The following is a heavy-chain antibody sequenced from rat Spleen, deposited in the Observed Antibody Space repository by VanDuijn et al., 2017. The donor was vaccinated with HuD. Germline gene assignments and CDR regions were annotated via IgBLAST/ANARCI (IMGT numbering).Heavy chain of an antibody. CDR3: AKASSYRGYFDY. D-gene: IGHD1-2*01. Sequence: EVQLVESGGGLVQPGRSLKLSCAASGFTYSNYVMAWVRQAPTKGLEWVASISTGGGNTYYPDSVKGRFNTSRDNAKNTLYLQMDSLRSEDTATYYCAKASSYRGYFDYWGQGVMVTVSS. CDR2: ISTGGGNT. J-gene: IGHJ2*01. CDR1: GFTYSNYV. V-gene: IGHV5S13*01.